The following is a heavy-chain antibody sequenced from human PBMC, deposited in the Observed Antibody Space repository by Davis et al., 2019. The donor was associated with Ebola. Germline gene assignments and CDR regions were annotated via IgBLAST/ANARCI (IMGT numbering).Heavy chain of an antibody. CDR1: GYTFSNFA. Sequence: ASVKVSCKASGYTFSNFAVSWVRQAPGQGLEWMGWISLNSGSTKYSHKFQGRVSMTRDTSINTAHMELSGLRSDDTAVYYCARDDKVMHFDYWGQGTLVTVSS. CDR2: ISLNSGST. CDR3: ARDDKVMHFDY. V-gene: IGHV1-2*02. J-gene: IGHJ4*02. D-gene: IGHD3-22*01.